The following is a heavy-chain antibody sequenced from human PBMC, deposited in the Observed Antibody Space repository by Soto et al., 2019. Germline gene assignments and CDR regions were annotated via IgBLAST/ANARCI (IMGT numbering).Heavy chain of an antibody. Sequence: SETLSLTCTVSGGSISRGDYYWSWIRQPPGKGLEWIGYIYYSGSTYYNPSLKSRVTISVDTSKNQFSLKLSSVTAADTAVYYCARDQGSRRGYYYYGMDVWGQGTTVTVSS. D-gene: IGHD3-10*01. CDR2: IYYSGST. J-gene: IGHJ6*02. V-gene: IGHV4-30-4*01. CDR1: GGSISRGDYY. CDR3: ARDQGSRRGYYYYGMDV.